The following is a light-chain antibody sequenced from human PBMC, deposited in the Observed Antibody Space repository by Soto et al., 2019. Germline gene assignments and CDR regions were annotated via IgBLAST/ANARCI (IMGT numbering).Light chain of an antibody. CDR3: QQYGSSLWT. V-gene: IGKV3-20*01. CDR1: QSVSSSY. Sequence: EIVLTQSPGTLSLSPGERATLSCRASQSVSSSYLAWYQQKPGQAPRLLMYGASRRATGIPDRFSGRGSGTDFTLTISRLEPEDLAVYYCQQYGSSLWTFGQGTNVEIK. CDR2: GAS. J-gene: IGKJ1*01.